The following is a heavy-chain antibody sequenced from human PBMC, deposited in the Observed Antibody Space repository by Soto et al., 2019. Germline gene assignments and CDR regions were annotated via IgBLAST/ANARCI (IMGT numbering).Heavy chain of an antibody. CDR1: GFTFSSYG. CDR3: AKGATSWEADY. J-gene: IGHJ4*02. CDR2: ISYDGSNK. V-gene: IGHV3-30*18. D-gene: IGHD1-26*01. Sequence: QVPLVESGGGVVQPGRSLRLSCAASGFTFSSYGMHWVRQAPGKGLEWVAVISYDGSNKYYADSVKGRFTISRDNSKNTLYLQMNSLRAEDTAVYYCAKGATSWEADYWGQGTLVTVSS.